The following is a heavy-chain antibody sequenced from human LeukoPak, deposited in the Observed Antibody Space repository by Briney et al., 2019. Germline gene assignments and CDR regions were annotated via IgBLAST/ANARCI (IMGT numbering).Heavy chain of an antibody. J-gene: IGHJ4*02. CDR1: GFTFSSYG. Sequence: PGRSLRLSCAASGFTFSSYGMHWVRQAPGKGLEWVAVIWYDGSNKYYADSVKGRFTISRDNSKNTLYLQTNSLRAEDTAVYYCAREGDSGSYYDNRYFDYWGQGTLVTVSS. CDR3: AREGDSGSYYDNRYFDY. D-gene: IGHD1-26*01. CDR2: IWYDGSNK. V-gene: IGHV3-33*01.